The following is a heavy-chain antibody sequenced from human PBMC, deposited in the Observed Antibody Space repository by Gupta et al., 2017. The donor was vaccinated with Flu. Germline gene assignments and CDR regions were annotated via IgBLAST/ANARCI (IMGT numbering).Heavy chain of an antibody. CDR1: GGSISRGAYC. CDR3: AGSSSVTGTATWHHYDY. Sequence: QLQLHESGPRLVKPSQTLSLICAVPGGSISRGAYCWSWIRQHPGKGLVAIGYICYSGSTYQRPSVKRRVTMSVDRSKNQLALKLKSVTAGDRGVYYCAGSSSVTGTATWHHYDYWGQETRVTVS. CDR2: ICYSGST. J-gene: IGHJ4*02. D-gene: IGHD2-8*02. V-gene: IGHV4-31*11.